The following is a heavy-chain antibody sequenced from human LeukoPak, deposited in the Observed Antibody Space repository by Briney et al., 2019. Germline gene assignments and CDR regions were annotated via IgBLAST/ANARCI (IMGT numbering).Heavy chain of an antibody. J-gene: IGHJ4*02. CDR3: ARGGDSSSFDY. Sequence: RASETLSLTCTVSGGSISSYYWSWIRQPPGKGLEWIGYIYYSGSTNYNPSLKSQVTISVDTSKNQFSLKLSSVTAADTAVYYCARGGDSSSFDYWGQGTLVTVSS. V-gene: IGHV4-59*01. D-gene: IGHD6-6*01. CDR2: IYYSGST. CDR1: GGSISSYY.